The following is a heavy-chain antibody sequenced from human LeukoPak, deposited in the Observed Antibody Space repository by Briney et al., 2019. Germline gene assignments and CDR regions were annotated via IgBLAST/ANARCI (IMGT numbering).Heavy chain of an antibody. CDR1: GFTISDYY. J-gene: IGHJ4*02. V-gene: IGHV3-11*05. CDR2: ISSSSSYT. CDR3: ARGGYSGYDWVDY. Sequence: PGGSLRLSCAASGFTISDYYMSWIRQAPGKGLEWVSYISSSSSYTNYADSVKGRFTISRDNAKNSLYLQMNSLRAEDTAVYYCARGGYSGYDWVDYWGQGTLVTVSS. D-gene: IGHD5-12*01.